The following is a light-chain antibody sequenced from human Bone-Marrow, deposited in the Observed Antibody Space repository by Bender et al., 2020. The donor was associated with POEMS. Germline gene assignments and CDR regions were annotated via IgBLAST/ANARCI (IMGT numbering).Light chain of an antibody. CDR1: SSDVGGYPY. CDR2: EVT. Sequence: QSALTQPRSVSGSPGQSVTISCTGTSSDVGGYPYVSWYQQHPGKAPKLLIHEVTKRPSGVSNRFSGSKSAYTASLTISGLQAEDEADYYCCSYAPSRSLVFGGGTKLTVL. CDR3: CSYAPSRSLV. V-gene: IGLV2-11*01. J-gene: IGLJ3*02.